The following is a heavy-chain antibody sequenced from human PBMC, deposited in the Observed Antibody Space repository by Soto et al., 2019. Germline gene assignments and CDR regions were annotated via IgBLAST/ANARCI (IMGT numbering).Heavy chain of an antibody. D-gene: IGHD3-3*01. Sequence: SETLSLTCTVSGGYISSYYWTWIRQPPGKGLEWIGSIYYSGSTYYNPSLKSRVTISVDTSKNQFSLKLSSVTAADTAVYYCARLDFGGAIDYWGQGTLVTVSS. CDR1: GGYISSYY. V-gene: IGHV4-59*05. CDR3: ARLDFGGAIDY. J-gene: IGHJ4*02. CDR2: IYYSGST.